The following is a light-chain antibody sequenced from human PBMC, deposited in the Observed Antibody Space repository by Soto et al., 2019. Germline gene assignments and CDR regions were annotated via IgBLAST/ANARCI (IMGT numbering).Light chain of an antibody. CDR3: QSWDNSLSVV. CDR2: GNS. J-gene: IGLJ2*01. Sequence: QAVLTQPPSVSGAPGQRVTISCTGSSSNIGAGYDVQWYQQLPGTAPKLLIYGNSNRPSGVPDRFSGSKSGASASLAITGLQAEEEADYYCQSWDNSLSVVFGGGTQLTVL. V-gene: IGLV1-40*01. CDR1: SSNIGAGYD.